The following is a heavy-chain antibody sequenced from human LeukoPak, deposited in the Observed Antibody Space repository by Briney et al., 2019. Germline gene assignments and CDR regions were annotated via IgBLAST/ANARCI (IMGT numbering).Heavy chain of an antibody. CDR3: AREAPYSSGWYWWFDP. D-gene: IGHD6-19*01. CDR1: GYSFTSYW. V-gene: IGHV5-51*01. J-gene: IGHJ5*02. CDR2: VYPGDSDT. Sequence: GESLKISCKGSGYSFTSYWISWVRQMPGKGLEWMGIVYPGDSDTRYSPSFQGQVTISADKSISTAYLQWSSLKASDTAMYYCAREAPYSSGWYWWFDPWGQGTLVTVSS.